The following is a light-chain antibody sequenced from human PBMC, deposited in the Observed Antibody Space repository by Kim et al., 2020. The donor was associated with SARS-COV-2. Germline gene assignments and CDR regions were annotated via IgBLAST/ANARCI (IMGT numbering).Light chain of an antibody. CDR3: LQYGSSWT. CDR1: QSVSRNY. CDR2: GAS. V-gene: IGKV3-20*01. J-gene: IGKJ1*01. Sequence: LSPGERATRSCRASQSVSRNYVAWYQQKLGQAPRLLIHGASSRATGIPLRFTGSGSGTDFTLTITRLEPDDFAVYFCLQYGSSWTFGQGTKVDIK.